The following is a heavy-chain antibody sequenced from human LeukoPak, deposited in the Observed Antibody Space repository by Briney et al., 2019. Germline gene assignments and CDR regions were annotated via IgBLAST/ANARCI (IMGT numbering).Heavy chain of an antibody. D-gene: IGHD6-13*01. V-gene: IGHV1-69*04. CDR2: IIPILGIA. CDR3: ARAPLPYSSTLTNDY. J-gene: IGHJ4*02. Sequence: SVKVSCKASGGTFSSYAIIWVRQAPGQGLEWMGRIIPILGIANYAQKFQGRVTITADKSTSTAYMELSSLRFEDTAVYYCARAPLPYSSTLTNDYWGQGTLVTVSS. CDR1: GGTFSSYA.